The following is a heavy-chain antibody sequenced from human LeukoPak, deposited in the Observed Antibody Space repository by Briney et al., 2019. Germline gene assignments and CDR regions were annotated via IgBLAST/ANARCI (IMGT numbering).Heavy chain of an antibody. Sequence: GGSLRLSCAASGFTFSSYAMSWVRQAPGKGLEWVSAISGSGGSTYYADSVKGRFTISRDNSKNTLYLQMNSLRAEDTAVYYCAKETIGVAEEGESYYFDYWGQGTLVTVSS. CDR1: GFTFSSYA. J-gene: IGHJ4*02. CDR3: AKETIGVAEEGESYYFDY. D-gene: IGHD6-19*01. CDR2: ISGSGGST. V-gene: IGHV3-23*01.